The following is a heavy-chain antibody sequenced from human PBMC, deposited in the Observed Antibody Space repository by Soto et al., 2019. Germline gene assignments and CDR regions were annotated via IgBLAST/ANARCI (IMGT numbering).Heavy chain of an antibody. V-gene: IGHV3-30-3*01. J-gene: IGHJ6*02. D-gene: IGHD2-2*01. Sequence: GGSLRLSCAASGFTFSSYAMHWVRQAPGKGLAWVAVISYDGSNKYYADSVKGRFTIARDNSKNTLYMQMNSLRPEDTAVYYCARYQQEEASYDYYGMDVWGQGTTVTVSS. CDR2: ISYDGSNK. CDR3: ARYQQEEASYDYYGMDV. CDR1: GFTFSSYA.